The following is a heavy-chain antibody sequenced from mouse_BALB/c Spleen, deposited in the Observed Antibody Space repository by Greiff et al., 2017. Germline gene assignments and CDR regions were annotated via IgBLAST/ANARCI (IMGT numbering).Heavy chain of an antibody. CDR1: GFTFSDYY. Sequence: EVQLQESGGGLVKPGGSLKLSCAASGFTFSDYYMYWVRQTPEKRLEWVATISDGGSYTYYPDSVKGRFTISRDNAKNNLYLQMSSLKSEDTAMYYCARDGYYYGSSPWFAYWGQGTLVTVSA. V-gene: IGHV5-4*02. CDR2: ISDGGSYT. J-gene: IGHJ3*01. D-gene: IGHD1-1*01. CDR3: ARDGYYYGSSPWFAY.